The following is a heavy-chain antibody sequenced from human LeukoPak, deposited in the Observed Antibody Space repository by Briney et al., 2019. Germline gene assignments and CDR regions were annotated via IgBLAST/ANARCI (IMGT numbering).Heavy chain of an antibody. D-gene: IGHD3-22*01. CDR1: GFTFSDYY. CDR2: ISSSGSTI. V-gene: IGHV3-11*01. J-gene: IGHJ3*02. Sequence: PGGSLRLSCAASGFTFSDYYMSWIRQAPGKGLEWVSYISSSGSTIYYADSVKGRFTISRDNAKNSLYLQMNSLRAEDTAVYYCARASPRIVVVRRSLRAFDIWGQGTMVTVSS. CDR3: ARASPRIVVVRRSLRAFDI.